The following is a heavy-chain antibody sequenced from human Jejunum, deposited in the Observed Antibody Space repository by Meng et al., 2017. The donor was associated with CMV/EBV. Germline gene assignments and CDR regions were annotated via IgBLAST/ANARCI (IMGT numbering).Heavy chain of an antibody. CDR3: EEFEVG. Sequence: SLKISCAASGFTFSGHWMHWVRQLPGKGLEWVSGINFGGSNTFYADSVKGRSTISRDNANNMLYLQMNSLSAEDTAVYYCEEFEVGWGQGTLVTVSS. J-gene: IGHJ4*02. V-gene: IGHV3-74*01. CDR1: GFTFSGHW. CDR2: INFGGSNT. D-gene: IGHD1-26*01.